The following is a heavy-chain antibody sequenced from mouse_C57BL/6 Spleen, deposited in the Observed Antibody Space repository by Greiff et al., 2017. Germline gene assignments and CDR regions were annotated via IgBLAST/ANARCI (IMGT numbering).Heavy chain of an antibody. CDR2: IDPSDSET. J-gene: IGHJ1*03. CDR3: ALHYCGSSFDV. D-gene: IGHD1-1*01. Sequence: QVQLQQPGAELVRPGSSVKLSCTASGYTFTSYWMHWVKQRPRQGLEWIGNIDPSDSETHYNQKFKDKATLTVDKSTSTAYMQLSNLTSEDSAVYYCALHYCGSSFDVWGTGTTVTVSS. CDR1: GYTFTSYW. V-gene: IGHV1-52*01.